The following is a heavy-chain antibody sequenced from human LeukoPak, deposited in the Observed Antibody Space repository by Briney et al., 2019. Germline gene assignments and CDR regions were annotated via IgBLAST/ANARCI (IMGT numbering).Heavy chain of an antibody. CDR3: ARDGELHYYYYYYMDV. Sequence: ASVKVSCKASGYTFTGYYMHWVRQAPGQGLEWMGWINPNSGGTNYAQKLQGRVTMTTDTSTSTAYMELRSLRSDDTAVYYCARDGELHYYYYYYMDVWGKGTTVTVSS. V-gene: IGHV1-2*02. CDR2: INPNSGGT. J-gene: IGHJ6*03. CDR1: GYTFTGYY. D-gene: IGHD3-10*01.